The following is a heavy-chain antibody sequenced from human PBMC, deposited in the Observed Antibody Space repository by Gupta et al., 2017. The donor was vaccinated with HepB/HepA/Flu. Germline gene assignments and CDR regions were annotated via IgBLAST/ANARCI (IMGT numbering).Heavy chain of an antibody. CDR3: ARDVVRGYSYGYSDY. CDR2: VYAGGSG. J-gene: IGHJ4*02. Sequence: EVQLVESGGGVVQPGGSLRPFCAASGFNVIDNYMSWVRQAPGKGLEWVSAVYAGGSGYYADSVKGRFTVSRDSSKNMLYLQMNSLRAEDTAVYYCARDVVRGYSYGYSDYWGQGTLVTVSS. V-gene: IGHV3-66*01. CDR1: GFNVIDNY. D-gene: IGHD5-12*01.